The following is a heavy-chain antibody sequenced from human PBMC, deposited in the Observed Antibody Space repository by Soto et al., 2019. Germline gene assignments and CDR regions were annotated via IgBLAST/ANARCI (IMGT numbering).Heavy chain of an antibody. V-gene: IGHV3-15*01. D-gene: IGHD4-17*01. J-gene: IGHJ4*02. CDR1: GFTFSNAW. Sequence: EVQLVESGGGLVKPGGSLRLSCAASGFTFSNAWMSWVRQAPGKGLEWVGRIKSKTDGGTTDYAAPVKGRFTISRDDSKNTLYRQMNSLKTEYTAVYYWTTESRVTTGYWGQGTMVTVSS. CDR3: TTESRVTTGY. CDR2: IKSKTDGGTT.